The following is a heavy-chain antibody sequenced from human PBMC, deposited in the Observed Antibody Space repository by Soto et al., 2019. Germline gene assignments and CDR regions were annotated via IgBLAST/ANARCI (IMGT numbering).Heavy chain of an antibody. D-gene: IGHD6-19*01. CDR1: GGTFSSYA. CDR3: ARSVGIAVAGTLEALPGY. J-gene: IGHJ4*02. V-gene: IGHV1-69*06. CDR2: IIPIFGTA. Sequence: GASVKVSCKASGGTFSSYAISWVRQAPGQGLEWMGGIIPIFGTANYAQKFQGRVTITADKSTSTAYMELSSLRSEDTAVYYCARSVGIAVAGTLEALPGYWGQGTLVTVYS.